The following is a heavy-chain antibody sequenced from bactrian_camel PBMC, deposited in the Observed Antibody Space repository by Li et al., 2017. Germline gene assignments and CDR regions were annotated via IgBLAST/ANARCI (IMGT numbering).Heavy chain of an antibody. CDR1: GYTEDRYC. J-gene: IGHJ6*01. D-gene: IGHD6*01. CDR3: ATGRYGGSWSLGY. CDR2: LYSDGTNT. V-gene: IGHV3-2*01. Sequence: HVQLVESGGGSVQVGGSIRLTCVVSGYTEDRYCMGWFRQAPGKGLEWVSSLYSDGTNTYYADSVKGRFTIARDNAKNTLYLRMNSLKSEDTALYYCATGRYGGSWSLGYWGQGTQVTVS.